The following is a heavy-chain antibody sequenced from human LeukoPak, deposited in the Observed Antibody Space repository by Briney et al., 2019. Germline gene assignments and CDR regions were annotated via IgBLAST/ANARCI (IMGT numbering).Heavy chain of an antibody. D-gene: IGHD5-12*01. Sequence: TSQTLSLTCTVSGGSISSGDYYWSWIRQPPGKGLEWIGYIYYSWSTYYNPSLKSRVTISVDTSKNQFSLKLSSVTAADTAVYYCARGSVDIVATIGGGYYYYYMDVWGKGTTVTVSS. CDR3: ARGSVDIVATIGGGYYYYYMDV. J-gene: IGHJ6*03. CDR2: IYYSWST. V-gene: IGHV4-30-4*08. CDR1: GGSISSGDYY.